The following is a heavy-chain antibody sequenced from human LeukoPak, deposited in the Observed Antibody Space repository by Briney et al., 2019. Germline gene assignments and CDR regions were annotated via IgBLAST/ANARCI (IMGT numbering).Heavy chain of an antibody. D-gene: IGHD3-10*01. CDR2: IKQDGSEK. CDR1: GFTFSSYW. CDR3: AIPPLSGTGSSRPLAEMDV. V-gene: IGHV3-7*01. J-gene: IGHJ6*02. Sequence: PGGSLRLSCAASGFTFSSYWMSWVRQAPGKGLEWVANIKQDGSEKYYVDSVKGRLTISRDNARNSLHLQMNSLRAEDTAVYYCAIPPLSGTGSSRPLAEMDVWGQGTTVTVSS.